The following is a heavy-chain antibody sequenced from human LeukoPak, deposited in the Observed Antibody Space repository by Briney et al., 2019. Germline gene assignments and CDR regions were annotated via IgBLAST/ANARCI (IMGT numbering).Heavy chain of an antibody. D-gene: IGHD3-9*01. V-gene: IGHV5-51*01. CDR3: ARALYYDILTGYYPSRYFDY. Sequence: GESLKISCKGPGYSFTSYWIGWVRQMPGKGLEWMGIIYPGDSDTRYSPSFQGQVTISADKSISTAYLQWSSLKASDTAMYYCARALYYDILTGYYPSRYFDYWGQGTLVTVSS. CDR1: GYSFTSYW. CDR2: IYPGDSDT. J-gene: IGHJ4*02.